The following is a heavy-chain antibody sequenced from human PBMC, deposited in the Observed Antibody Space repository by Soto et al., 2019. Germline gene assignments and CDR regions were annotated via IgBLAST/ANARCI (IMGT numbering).Heavy chain of an antibody. CDR1: GFTFSSYG. Sequence: QVQLVESGGGVVQPGRSLRLSCAASGFTFSSYGMHWVRQAPGKGLEWVAVISYDGSNKYYADSVKGRFTISRDNTKNPMYLQMNSLRAEATAVYYCAKDTRIAVAGPRYYYMDVWGKGTTVTVSS. V-gene: IGHV3-30*18. D-gene: IGHD6-19*01. J-gene: IGHJ6*03. CDR3: AKDTRIAVAGPRYYYMDV. CDR2: ISYDGSNK.